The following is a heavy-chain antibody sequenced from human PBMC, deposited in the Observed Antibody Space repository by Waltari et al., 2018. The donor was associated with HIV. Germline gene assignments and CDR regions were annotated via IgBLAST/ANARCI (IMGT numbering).Heavy chain of an antibody. CDR2: IYYSGST. Sequence: QLQLQESGPGLVKPSETLSLTCTVSGGSISSSSYYWGWIRQPPGKGLEWIGSIYYSGSTYDTPALKSRFTMSVETSKNQFSLKLSSVTAADTAVYYCARDPGYYDMLWAAFDIWGQGTMVTVSS. D-gene: IGHD3-9*01. CDR1: GGSISSSSYY. J-gene: IGHJ3*02. V-gene: IGHV4-39*07. CDR3: ARDPGYYDMLWAAFDI.